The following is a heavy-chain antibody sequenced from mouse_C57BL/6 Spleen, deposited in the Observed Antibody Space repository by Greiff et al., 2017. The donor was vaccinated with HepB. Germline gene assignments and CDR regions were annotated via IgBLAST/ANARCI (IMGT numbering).Heavy chain of an antibody. Sequence: VQLQQSGAELVRPGTSVKLSCKASGYTFTSYWMHWVKQRPGQGLEWIGVIDPSDSYTNYNQKFKGKATLTVDTSSSTAYMQRSSLTSEDSAVYYCARWEDYDYDGRVSYWGQGTLVTVSA. D-gene: IGHD2-4*01. V-gene: IGHV1-59*01. CDR2: IDPSDSYT. J-gene: IGHJ3*01. CDR3: ARWEDYDYDGRVSY. CDR1: GYTFTSYW.